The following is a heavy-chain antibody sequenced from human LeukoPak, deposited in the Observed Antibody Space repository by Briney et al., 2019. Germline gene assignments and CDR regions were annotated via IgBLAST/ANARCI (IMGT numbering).Heavy chain of an antibody. V-gene: IGHV4-4*02. CDR3: ARAQEGCSRASCYLEP. CDR2: MHHSGRT. Sequence: SGTLSLTCAISGASISSTNWWIWVRQPPGKGLEWIGEMHHSGRTNYNPSLKSRITRSVDKSKNQVFLRLNSVAAADTALYYCARAQEGCSRASCYLEPWGQGTLVTVSS. J-gene: IGHJ5*02. CDR1: GASISSTNW. D-gene: IGHD2-2*01.